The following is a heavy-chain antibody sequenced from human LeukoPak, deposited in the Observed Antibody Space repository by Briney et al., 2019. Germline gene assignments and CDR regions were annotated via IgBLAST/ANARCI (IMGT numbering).Heavy chain of an antibody. CDR2: INAGNGNT. D-gene: IGHD6-13*01. Sequence: ASVKVSCKASGYTFTSYAMHWVRQAPGQRLEWMGWINAGNGNTKYSQKFQGRVTITRDTSASTAYMELSSLRSEDTAVYYCARGRIAAAGMYYWGQGTLVTVSP. V-gene: IGHV1-3*01. CDR3: ARGRIAAAGMYY. CDR1: GYTFTSYA. J-gene: IGHJ4*02.